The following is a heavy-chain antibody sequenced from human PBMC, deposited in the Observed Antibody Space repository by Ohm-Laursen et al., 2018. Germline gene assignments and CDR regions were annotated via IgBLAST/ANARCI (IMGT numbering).Heavy chain of an antibody. CDR1: GYTFTGYY. J-gene: IGHJ6*02. V-gene: IGHV1-2*02. Sequence: SVKVSCKVSGYTFTGYYMHWVRQAPGQGLEWMGWINPNSGGTNYAQKFQGRVTMTRDTSISTAYMELSRLRSEDTAVYYCARDCSSTSCLDGMDVWGQGTTVTVSS. CDR3: ARDCSSTSCLDGMDV. D-gene: IGHD2-2*01. CDR2: INPNSGGT.